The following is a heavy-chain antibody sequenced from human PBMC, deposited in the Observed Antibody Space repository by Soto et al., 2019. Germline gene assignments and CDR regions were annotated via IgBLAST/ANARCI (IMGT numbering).Heavy chain of an antibody. D-gene: IGHD2-8*02. CDR3: ASIEDGTGSYSGMDV. J-gene: IGHJ6*02. Sequence: GASVKVSCKASGGTFSSYAISWVRQAPGQGLEWMGGIIPIFGTANYAQKFQGRVTITADKSTSTAYMELSSLRSEDTAVYYCASIEDGTGSYSGMDVWGQGTTVTVYS. CDR2: IIPIFGTA. V-gene: IGHV1-69*06. CDR1: GGTFSSYA.